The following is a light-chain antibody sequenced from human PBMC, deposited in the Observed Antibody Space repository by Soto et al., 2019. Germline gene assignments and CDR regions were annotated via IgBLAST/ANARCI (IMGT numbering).Light chain of an antibody. CDR3: ELINSF. Sequence: DIQLTQSPSLLSASVGDRVTITCRASQTISKFLSWYQQKPGKAPKLLIYAASTLQDGVPSRFSGSGSGTEFTLTISSLQPEDFATYYCELINSFFGGGIRVEI. V-gene: IGKV1-9*01. CDR2: AAS. CDR1: QTISKF. J-gene: IGKJ4*01.